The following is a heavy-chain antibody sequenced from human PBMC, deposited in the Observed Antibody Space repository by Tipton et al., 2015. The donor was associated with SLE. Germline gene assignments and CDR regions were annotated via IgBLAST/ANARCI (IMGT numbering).Heavy chain of an antibody. CDR2: IKKDGTEI. V-gene: IGHV3-7*01. CDR3: ASELGASYYYYYGMDV. D-gene: IGHD1-26*01. CDR1: GFTFSSSW. J-gene: IGHJ6*02. Sequence: SLRLSCVGSGFTFSSSWMTWVRQAPGKGLEWVANIKKDGTEIHYMDSVKGRFTISRDNAKNSLYLQMNNLRAEDTAVYYCASELGASYYYYYGMDVWGQGTTVTVTS.